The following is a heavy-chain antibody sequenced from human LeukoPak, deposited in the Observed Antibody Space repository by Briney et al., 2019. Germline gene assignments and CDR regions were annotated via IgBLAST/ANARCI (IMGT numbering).Heavy chain of an antibody. V-gene: IGHV3-23*01. Sequence: GGPLRLSCAASGFTSSDYTMNWVRQAPGKGLEWVSGISVSDDSTYYADSVKGRFTMSRDNSNNMLYLQMNSLRAEDTAVYYCAKDRYCRSTNCPYDYWGQGTLVTVSS. D-gene: IGHD2-2*01. J-gene: IGHJ4*02. CDR2: ISVSDDST. CDR3: AKDRYCRSTNCPYDY. CDR1: GFTSSDYT.